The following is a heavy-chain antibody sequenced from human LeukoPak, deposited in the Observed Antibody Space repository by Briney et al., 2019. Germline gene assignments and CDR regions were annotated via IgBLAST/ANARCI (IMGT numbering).Heavy chain of an antibody. D-gene: IGHD6-13*01. J-gene: IGHJ6*03. V-gene: IGHV1-18*01. Sequence: ASVKVSCKASGYTFTSYGISWVRQAPGQGLEWMGWISAYNGNTNYAQKLQGRVTMTRNTSISTAYMELSSLRSEDTAVYYCARAGSSWYYYMDVWGKGTTVTISS. CDR1: GYTFTSYG. CDR2: ISAYNGNT. CDR3: ARAGSSWYYYMDV.